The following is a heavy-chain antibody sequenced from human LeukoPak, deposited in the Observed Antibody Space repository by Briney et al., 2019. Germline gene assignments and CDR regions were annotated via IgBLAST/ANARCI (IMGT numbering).Heavy chain of an antibody. CDR3: ARQVVEMATISAFDI. CDR2: IYHSGST. J-gene: IGHJ3*02. V-gene: IGHV4-59*08. CDR1: GGSISSYY. Sequence: SETLSLTCTVSGGSISSYYWSWLRQPPGKGLEWIGSIYHSGSTYYNPSLKSRVTISVDTSKNQFSLKLSSVTAADTAVYYCARQVVEMATISAFDIWGQGTMVTVSS. D-gene: IGHD5-24*01.